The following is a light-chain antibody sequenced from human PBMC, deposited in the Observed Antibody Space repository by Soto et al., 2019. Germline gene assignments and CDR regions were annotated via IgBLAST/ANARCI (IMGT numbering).Light chain of an antibody. CDR2: SNN. Sequence: QLVLTQPPSASGTPGQRVSISCSGSSSNIGTNFVDWYQQLPGTAPKLLIYSNNQRPSGVPARFSGSKSGTSASLAISGLQSEDEADYYCAAWDDSLIAYVFGSGTTLTVL. J-gene: IGLJ1*01. CDR1: SSNIGTNF. CDR3: AAWDDSLIAYV. V-gene: IGLV1-44*01.